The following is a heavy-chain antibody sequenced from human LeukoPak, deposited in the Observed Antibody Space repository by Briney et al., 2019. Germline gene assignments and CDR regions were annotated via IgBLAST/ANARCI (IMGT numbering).Heavy chain of an antibody. J-gene: IGHJ4*02. Sequence: PSETLSLTCTVSGYSISSGYYWGWIRQPPGKGLEWIGSIYHSGSTYYNPSLKSRVTISVDTSKNQFSLKLSSVTAADTAVYYCARDPREYYYDSSGYYYFDYWGQGTLVTVSS. V-gene: IGHV4-38-2*02. D-gene: IGHD3-22*01. CDR3: ARDPREYYYDSSGYYYFDY. CDR2: IYHSGST. CDR1: GYSISSGYY.